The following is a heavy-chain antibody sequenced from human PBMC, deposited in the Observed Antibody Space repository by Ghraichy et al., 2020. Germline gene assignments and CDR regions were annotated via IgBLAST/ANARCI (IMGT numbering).Heavy chain of an antibody. CDR1: GFTFNRYV. Sequence: GGSLRLSCAASGFTFNRYVMNWVRQAPGQGLERVSAVTGGGSSTYYADSVKGRFTISRDNSKNTLFLQMNSLRAEDTAVYYCARDDYGDYAYSFGYWGQGTLVTVSS. CDR3: ARDDYGDYAYSFGY. J-gene: IGHJ4*02. D-gene: IGHD4-17*01. CDR2: VTGGGSST. V-gene: IGHV3-23*01.